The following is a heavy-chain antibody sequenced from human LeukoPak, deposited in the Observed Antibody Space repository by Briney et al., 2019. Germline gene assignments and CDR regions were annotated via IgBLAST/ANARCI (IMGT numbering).Heavy chain of an antibody. D-gene: IGHD2/OR15-2a*01. CDR2: ISGSGGST. CDR3: ARAAISPYYYYGMDV. Sequence: PGGSLRLSCAASGFTFSSYAMSWVRQAPGKGLEWVSAISGSGGSTYYADSVKGRFTISRDNAKNSLYLQMNSLRAEDTAVYYCARAAISPYYYYGMDVWGQGTTVTVSS. V-gene: IGHV3-23*01. CDR1: GFTFSSYA. J-gene: IGHJ6*02.